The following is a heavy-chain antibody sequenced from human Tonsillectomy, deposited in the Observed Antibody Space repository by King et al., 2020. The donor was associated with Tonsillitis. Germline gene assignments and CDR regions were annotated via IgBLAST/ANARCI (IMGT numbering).Heavy chain of an antibody. Sequence: QLQESGPGLVKPSETLSLTCTVSGGSISSSSYYWGWIRQPPGKGLEWIGRIYYMGSTYYNPSLKSLVTISVDTSKNQFSLKLSAVTAADTAVYNCARHVNYDFWSGYYTGGYFQHWGQGTLVTVSS. CDR3: ARHVNYDFWSGYYTGGYFQH. CDR2: IYYMGST. J-gene: IGHJ1*01. V-gene: IGHV4-39*01. D-gene: IGHD3-3*01. CDR1: GGSISSSSYY.